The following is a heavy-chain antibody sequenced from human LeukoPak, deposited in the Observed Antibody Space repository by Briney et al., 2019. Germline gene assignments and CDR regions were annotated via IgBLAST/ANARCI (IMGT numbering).Heavy chain of an antibody. CDR3: ARDKDKWLRFGGLNWFDP. J-gene: IGHJ5*02. CDR2: IKQDGSEK. V-gene: IGHV3-7*03. Sequence: GGSLRLSCAASGYTFSSYWMSWVRQAPGKGLEWVANIKQDGSEKYYVDSVKGRFTISRDNAKNSLYLQMNSLRAEDTAVYYCARDKDKWLRFGGLNWFDPWGQGTLVTVSS. D-gene: IGHD5-12*01. CDR1: GYTFSSYW.